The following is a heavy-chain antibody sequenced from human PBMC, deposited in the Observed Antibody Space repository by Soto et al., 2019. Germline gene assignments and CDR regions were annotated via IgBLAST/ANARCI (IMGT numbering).Heavy chain of an antibody. V-gene: IGHV4-38-2*02. CDR1: GYSMSSGYY. D-gene: IGHD3-22*01. J-gene: IGHJ6*02. CDR3: ARDSPPGWLFSYYYGMDV. Sequence: SETLSLTCAVSGYSMSSGYYWGWIRQPPGKGLEWIGSIYHSGSTYYNPSLKSRVTISVDTSKNQFSLKLSSVTAADTAVYYCARDSPPGWLFSYYYGMDVWDQGTTVTVS. CDR2: IYHSGST.